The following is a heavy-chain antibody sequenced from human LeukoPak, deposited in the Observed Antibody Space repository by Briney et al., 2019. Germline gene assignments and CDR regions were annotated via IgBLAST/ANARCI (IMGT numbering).Heavy chain of an antibody. D-gene: IGHD5-12*01. Sequence: GGSLRLSCAASGFTFSSYSMKWVRQAPGKGLEWVSSISSSSSYIYYADSVKGRFTISRDNAKNSLYLQMNSLRAEDTAVYYCARKIVASDAFDIWGQGTMVTVSS. J-gene: IGHJ3*02. V-gene: IGHV3-21*01. CDR2: ISSSSSYI. CDR1: GFTFSSYS. CDR3: ARKIVASDAFDI.